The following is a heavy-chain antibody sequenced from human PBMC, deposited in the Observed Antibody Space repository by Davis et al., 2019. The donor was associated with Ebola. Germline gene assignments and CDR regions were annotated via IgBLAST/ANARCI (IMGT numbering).Heavy chain of an antibody. D-gene: IGHD2-15*01. V-gene: IGHV4-59*01. CDR1: GGSISSYY. Sequence: MPSETLSLTCTVSGGSISSYYWSWIRQPPGKGLEWIGYIYYSGSTNYNPSLKSRVTISVDTSKNHFSLKLSSVTAADTAVYYCARGFPLGRGFDPWGQGTLVTVSS. J-gene: IGHJ5*02. CDR3: ARGFPLGRGFDP. CDR2: IYYSGST.